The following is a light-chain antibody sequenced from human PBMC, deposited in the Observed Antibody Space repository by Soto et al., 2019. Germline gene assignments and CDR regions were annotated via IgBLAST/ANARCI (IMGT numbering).Light chain of an antibody. J-gene: IGLJ2*01. CDR2: EVS. CDR1: SSDVGAYNY. V-gene: IGLV2-14*01. Sequence: QSVLTQPASVSGSPGQSITISCTGTSSDVGAYNYVSWYQQHPGKAPKLMIFEVSDRPSGVSNRFSGSKSGNTASLTISGLQAEDDADYYCSSYTSSNTLVFGAGTTVTVL. CDR3: SSYTSSNTLV.